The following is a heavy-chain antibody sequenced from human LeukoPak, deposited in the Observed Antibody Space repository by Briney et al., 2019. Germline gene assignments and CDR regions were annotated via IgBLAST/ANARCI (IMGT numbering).Heavy chain of an antibody. CDR1: GGSISTYY. CDR3: ARDAGYCSSTSCYYFDY. Sequence: SETLSLTCTVSGGSISTYYWSWIRQPPGKGLEWIGFIYYSGSTNYNPSLKSRVTMSVDAPKNQFSLKLNSVTAADTAVYYCARDAGYCSSTSCYYFDYWGQGTLVTVSS. J-gene: IGHJ4*02. V-gene: IGHV4-59*12. CDR2: IYYSGST. D-gene: IGHD2-2*01.